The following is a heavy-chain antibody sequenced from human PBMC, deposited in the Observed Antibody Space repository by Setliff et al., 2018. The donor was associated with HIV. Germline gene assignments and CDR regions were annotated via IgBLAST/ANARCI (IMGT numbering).Heavy chain of an antibody. V-gene: IGHV4-59*08. Sequence: SETLSLTCTVSGGSISSHYWGWIRQPPGKGLEWIGYIYYSGSTNYNPSLKSRVTISVDTSKNQFSLKLSSVTAADTAVYYCARGPGWPNWFDPWGQGTLVTVSS. CDR2: IYYSGST. D-gene: IGHD6-19*01. CDR1: GGSISSHY. CDR3: ARGPGWPNWFDP. J-gene: IGHJ5*02.